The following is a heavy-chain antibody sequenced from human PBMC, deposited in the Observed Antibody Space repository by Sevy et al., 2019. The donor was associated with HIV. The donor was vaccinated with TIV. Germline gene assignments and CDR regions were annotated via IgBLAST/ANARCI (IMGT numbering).Heavy chain of an antibody. CDR2: ISYDGSNK. CDR1: GFSFSSYG. Sequence: GGSLRLSCAASGFSFSSYGMHWVRQAPGKGLEWVAVISYDGSNKYYADSVKGRFTISRDNSKNTLYLQMNGLRAEDTAVYYCAKGGGSGSYSPNYYYYYGMDVWGQGTTVTVSS. CDR3: AKGGGSGSYSPNYYYYYGMDV. J-gene: IGHJ6*02. V-gene: IGHV3-30*18. D-gene: IGHD3-10*01.